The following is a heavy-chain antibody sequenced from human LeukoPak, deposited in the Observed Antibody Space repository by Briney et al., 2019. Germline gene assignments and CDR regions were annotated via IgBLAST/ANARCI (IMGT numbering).Heavy chain of an antibody. D-gene: IGHD5-12*01. Sequence: QPGGSLRLSCAASGLTFSSYAMHWVRQAPGKGLEWVAVISYDGSNKYYADSVKGRFTISRDNSKNTLYLQMNSLRAEDTAVYYCARAPLVATNYFDYWGQGTLVTVSS. V-gene: IGHV3-30-3*01. CDR3: ARAPLVATNYFDY. J-gene: IGHJ4*02. CDR1: GLTFSSYA. CDR2: ISYDGSNK.